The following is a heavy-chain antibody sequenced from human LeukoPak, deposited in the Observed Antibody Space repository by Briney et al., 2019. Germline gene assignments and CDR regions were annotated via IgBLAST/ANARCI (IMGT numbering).Heavy chain of an antibody. CDR1: GFTFRSYA. Sequence: GGSLRLSCAASGFTFRSYAMSWVRQAPGKGLEWVSAISGSGGSTDYADSVKGRFTISRDNSKNTLYLQMNSLRAEDTAVYYCAKEVAAADYYYYYYGMDVWGQGTTVTVSS. CDR2: ISGSGGST. V-gene: IGHV3-23*01. CDR3: AKEVAAADYYYYYYGMDV. J-gene: IGHJ6*02. D-gene: IGHD6-13*01.